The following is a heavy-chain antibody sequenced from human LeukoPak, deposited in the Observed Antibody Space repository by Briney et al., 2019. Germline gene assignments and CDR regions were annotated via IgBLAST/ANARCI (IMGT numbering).Heavy chain of an antibody. D-gene: IGHD3-9*01. CDR2: ISGSGGST. V-gene: IGHV3-23*01. CDR3: AKLAGYDILTGYYPFDY. Sequence: GGSLRLSCAASGFTFSSYAMSWVRQAPGKGLEWVSAISGSGGSTYYADSVKGRFTISRDNSKNTLYLQMNSLRAEDTAVYYCAKLAGYDILTGYYPFDYWGQGTLVTVSS. CDR1: GFTFSSYA. J-gene: IGHJ4*02.